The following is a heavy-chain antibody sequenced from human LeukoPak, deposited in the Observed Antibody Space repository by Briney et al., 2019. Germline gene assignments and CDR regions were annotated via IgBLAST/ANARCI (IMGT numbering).Heavy chain of an antibody. J-gene: IGHJ6*03. CDR3: ARGRPSYYYYMDV. CDR2: IYSGGST. CDR1: GFTFYNYG. V-gene: IGHV3-53*01. Sequence: GGSLRLSCAVSGFTFYNYGMSWVRQAPGKGLEWVSVIYSGGSTYYADSVKGRFTISRDNSKNTLYLQMNSLRAEDTAVYYCARGRPSYYYYMDVWGKGTTVTISS.